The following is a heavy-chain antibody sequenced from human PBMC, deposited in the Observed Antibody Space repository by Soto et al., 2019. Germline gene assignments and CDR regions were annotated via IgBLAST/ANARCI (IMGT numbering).Heavy chain of an antibody. CDR3: AKDRYGWTKGRGTEYFQH. CDR2: ISYDGSNK. D-gene: IGHD4-17*01. Sequence: QVQLVESGGGVVQPGRSLRLSCAASGFTFSSYGMHWVRQAPGKGLEWVAVISYDGSNKYYADSVKGRFTISRDNSKNTLSLQMNSLRAEDTAVYYCAKDRYGWTKGRGTEYFQHWGQGTLVTVSS. V-gene: IGHV3-30*18. J-gene: IGHJ1*01. CDR1: GFTFSSYG.